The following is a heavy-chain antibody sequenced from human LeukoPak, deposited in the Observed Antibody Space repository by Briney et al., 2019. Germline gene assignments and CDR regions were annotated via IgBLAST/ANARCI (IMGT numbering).Heavy chain of an antibody. CDR3: AYSSGYQQH. Sequence: KPSETLSLTCAVYGGSFSDNYWSWMRQPPGKGLEWIGEINHSGSTNYNPSLKSRVTISVDTSKNQFSLKLSSVTAADTAVYYCAYSSGYQQHWGQGTLVTVSS. CDR2: INHSGST. D-gene: IGHD3-22*01. CDR1: GGSFSDNY. V-gene: IGHV4-34*01. J-gene: IGHJ1*01.